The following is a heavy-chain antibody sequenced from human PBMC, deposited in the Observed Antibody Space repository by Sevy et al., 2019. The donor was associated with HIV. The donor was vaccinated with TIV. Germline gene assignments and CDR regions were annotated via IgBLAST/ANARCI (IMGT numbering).Heavy chain of an antibody. V-gene: IGHV4-39*01. CDR3: VRHRVQAIPESADFGY. J-gene: IGHJ4*02. D-gene: IGHD2-2*02. CDR2: IYYSGNT. CDR1: DASINTINYY. Sequence: SETLSLTCTVSDASINTINYYWGWIRQPPGKGLEWIASIYYSGNTYHNPSVESRVTISVDTSKNQFSLKLNSVTAADTAVYYCVRHRVQAIPESADFGYWGQGTLVSDSS.